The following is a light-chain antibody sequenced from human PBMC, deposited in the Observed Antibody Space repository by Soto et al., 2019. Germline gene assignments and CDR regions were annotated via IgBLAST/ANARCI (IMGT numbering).Light chain of an antibody. CDR1: QSVFYNSNNRNY. Sequence: DIVMTQSPDSLAVSLGERATINCRSSQSVFYNSNNRNYLAWYQQKPGQPPKLLVYRASIREPGVPDRFSGSGSGTDFTLTISSLQAEDVAVYYCQQYYGTPYTFGQGTKVEIK. V-gene: IGKV4-1*01. CDR2: RAS. J-gene: IGKJ2*01. CDR3: QQYYGTPYT.